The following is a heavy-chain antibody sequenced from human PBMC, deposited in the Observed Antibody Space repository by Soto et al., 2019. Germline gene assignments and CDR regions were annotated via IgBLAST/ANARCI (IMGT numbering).Heavy chain of an antibody. J-gene: IGHJ5*02. V-gene: IGHV1-18*01. D-gene: IGHD2-15*01. CDR3: ARGGLGSCSGGSCPQNWFDP. CDR2: SSPYNGNT. Sequence: SGKVSCKDSGYTFTRFVITWVRQALGQGLEWLGWSSPYNGNTHYVQKFQGRVTMTTDTSTSTAYMELRSLRSDDTAVYYCARGGLGSCSGGSCPQNWFDPWG. CDR1: GYTFTRFV.